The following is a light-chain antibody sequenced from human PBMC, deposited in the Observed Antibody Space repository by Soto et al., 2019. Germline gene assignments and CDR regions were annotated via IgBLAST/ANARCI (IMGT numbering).Light chain of an antibody. Sequence: DIQMTQSPSTLSASVGDRVTITCRASQSIGRWLAWYQQKPGKAPTLLISQASTLQGGVPSRFSGRGSGTEFTLAIDSLQPEDIATYYCLQYNNYSFGQGTKVDIK. CDR1: QSIGRW. CDR3: LQYNNYS. J-gene: IGKJ2*01. V-gene: IGKV1-5*03. CDR2: QAS.